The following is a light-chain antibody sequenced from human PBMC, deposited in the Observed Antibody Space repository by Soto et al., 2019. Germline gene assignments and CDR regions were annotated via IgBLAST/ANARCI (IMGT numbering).Light chain of an antibody. CDR2: DVN. CDR3: SSYTSSSTLPYV. CDR1: SSDVGGYNL. Sequence: QSALTEPASVSGSPGQSITISCTGTSSDVGGYNLVSWYQQYPDKAPKLMIFDVNTRPSGVSNRFSGPKSGNTASLTISGLQAEDEADYYCSSYTSSSTLPYVFGTGTKLTVL. V-gene: IGLV2-14*01. J-gene: IGLJ1*01.